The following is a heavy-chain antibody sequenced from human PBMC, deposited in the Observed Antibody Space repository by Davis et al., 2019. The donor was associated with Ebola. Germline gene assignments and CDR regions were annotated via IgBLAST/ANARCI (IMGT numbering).Heavy chain of an antibody. CDR1: GFTFSSYA. CDR2: ISGSGGNT. D-gene: IGHD3-22*01. J-gene: IGHJ3*02. CDR3: ARGITMIIERLAFDI. V-gene: IGHV3-23*01. Sequence: GESLKISCAASGFTFSSYAMSWVRQAPGKGLEWVSSISGSGGNTWYADSVKGRFTISIDNSRNTLYLQMNSLRAEDTAVYYCARGITMIIERLAFDIWGQGTMVTVSS.